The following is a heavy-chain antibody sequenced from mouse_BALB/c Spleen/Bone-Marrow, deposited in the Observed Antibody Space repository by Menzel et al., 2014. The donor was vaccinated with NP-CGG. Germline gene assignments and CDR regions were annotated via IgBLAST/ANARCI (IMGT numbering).Heavy chain of an antibody. CDR1: GFSFTGFL. CDR2: INPTNGDT. V-gene: IGHV1-20*02. CDR3: ARSGYYGSSYFDY. Sequence: VQLKESGPELVKPGVSGKFSCRASGFSFTGFLMNWVRQALEKGLEWFGGINPTNGDTFYNQKFKGKATLTVDKSSSTAHMELLSLASEDSAVYYCARSGYYGSSYFDYWGQGTTLTVSS. D-gene: IGHD1-1*01. J-gene: IGHJ2*01.